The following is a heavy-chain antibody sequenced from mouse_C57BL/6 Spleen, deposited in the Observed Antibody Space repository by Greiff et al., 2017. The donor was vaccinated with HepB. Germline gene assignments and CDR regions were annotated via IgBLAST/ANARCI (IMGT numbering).Heavy chain of an antibody. CDR3: AGGELYYYGNYVGYFDV. J-gene: IGHJ1*03. CDR1: GYAFSSYW. V-gene: IGHV1-80*01. Sequence: QVQLQQSGAELVKPGASVKISCKASGYAFSSYWMNWVKQRPGKGLEWIGQIYPGDGDTNYNGKFKGKATMTADKSSSTAYMQLSSLTSEDSAVYFCAGGELYYYGNYVGYFDVRGTGTTVTVSS. D-gene: IGHD2-1*01. CDR2: IYPGDGDT.